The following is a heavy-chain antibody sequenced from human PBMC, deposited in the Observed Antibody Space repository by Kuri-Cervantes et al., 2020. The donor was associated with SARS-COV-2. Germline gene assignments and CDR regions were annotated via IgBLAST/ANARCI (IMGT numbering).Heavy chain of an antibody. CDR3: ARVDGDYVDWYFDL. Sequence: ESLKISCAVYGESFSGYYWSWIRQPPGKGLEWIGEINHSGSTNYNPSLKSRVTISVDTSKNQFSLKLSSVTAADTAVYYCARVDGDYVDWYFDLWGRGTLVTVSS. CDR2: INHSGST. CDR1: GESFSGYY. J-gene: IGHJ2*01. D-gene: IGHD4-17*01. V-gene: IGHV4-34*01.